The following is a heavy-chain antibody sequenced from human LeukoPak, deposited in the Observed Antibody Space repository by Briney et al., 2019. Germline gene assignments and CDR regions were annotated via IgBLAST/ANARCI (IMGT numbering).Heavy chain of an antibody. D-gene: IGHD3-22*01. J-gene: IGHJ4*02. CDR1: GGFISSYY. CDR3: ARQIYYDRSGYFYFN. Sequence: SETLSLTCTVSGGFISSYYWSWIRQPPGKGLEWIGYIYYSRTTEYNPSLKSRVTISADTSKNQFSLKLNSVTAADTAVYYCARQIYYDRSGYFYFNWGQGTLVTVSS. V-gene: IGHV4-59*01. CDR2: IYYSRTT.